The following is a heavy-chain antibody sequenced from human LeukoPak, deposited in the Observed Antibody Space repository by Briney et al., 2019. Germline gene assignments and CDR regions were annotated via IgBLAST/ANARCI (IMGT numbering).Heavy chain of an antibody. CDR3: ARGYLDYYDSSGQDY. CDR1: GFTFSSYT. J-gene: IGHJ4*02. Sequence: PGGSLRLSCAGSGFTFSSYTMHWVRQAPGKGLEWVALISYDASNKYYTDSVKGRFTISRDNSKNTLSLQMNSLRAEDTAVYCCARGYLDYYDSSGQDYWGQGTLVTVSS. V-gene: IGHV3-30*04. CDR2: ISYDASNK. D-gene: IGHD3-22*01.